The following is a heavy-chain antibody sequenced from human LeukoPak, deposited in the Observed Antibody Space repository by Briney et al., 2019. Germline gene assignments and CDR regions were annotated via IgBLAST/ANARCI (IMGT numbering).Heavy chain of an antibody. V-gene: IGHV3-7*01. CDR1: GFTFSSYW. CDR2: IKQDGSEK. J-gene: IGHJ4*02. D-gene: IGHD4-23*01. CDR3: ARDYAATTVVTTSLRDY. Sequence: GGSLRLSCAASGFTFSSYWMSWVRQAPGKGLEWVANIKQDGSEKYYVDSVKGRFTISRDNAKNSLYLQMNSLRAEDTAVYYCARDYAATTVVTTSLRDYWGQGTLVTVSS.